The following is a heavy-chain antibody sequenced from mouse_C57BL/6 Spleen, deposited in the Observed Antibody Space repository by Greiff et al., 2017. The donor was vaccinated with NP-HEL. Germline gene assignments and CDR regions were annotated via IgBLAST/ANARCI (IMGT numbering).Heavy chain of an antibody. J-gene: IGHJ3*01. D-gene: IGHD1-1*01. Sequence: QVQLKESGAELVRPGTSVKVSCKASGYAFTNYLIEWVKQRPGQGLEWIGVINPGSGGTNYNEKFKGKATLTADKSSSTAYMQLSSLTSEDSAVYVCAREEIYYYGSSPFAYWGQGTLVTVSA. CDR3: AREEIYYYGSSPFAY. CDR1: GYAFTNYL. CDR2: INPGSGGT. V-gene: IGHV1-54*01.